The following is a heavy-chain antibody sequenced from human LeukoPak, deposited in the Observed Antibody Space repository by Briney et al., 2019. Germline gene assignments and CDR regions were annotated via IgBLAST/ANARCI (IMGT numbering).Heavy chain of an antibody. CDR1: GYTFSSYD. D-gene: IGHD3-22*01. CDR2: MNPTSGNV. V-gene: IGHV1-8*01. Sequence: ASVNVSCKPSGYTFSSYDINWVPQATGQGPEWMGWMNPTSGNVGYAQKFQGRITMTRDTSISTAYMELSSLRSEDTAVYYCARRSDYYDSSAYRFWGQGMLVTVSS. J-gene: IGHJ4*02. CDR3: ARRSDYYDSSAYRF.